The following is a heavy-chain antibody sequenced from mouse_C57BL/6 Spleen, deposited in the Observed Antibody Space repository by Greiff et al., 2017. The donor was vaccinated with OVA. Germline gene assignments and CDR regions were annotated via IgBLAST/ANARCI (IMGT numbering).Heavy chain of an antibody. V-gene: IGHV5-9-1*02. D-gene: IGHD1-1*01. CDR3: TRITTVVEYFDY. CDR2: ISSGGDYI. CDR1: GFTFSSYA. Sequence: EVHLVESGEGLVKPGGSLKLSCAASGFTFSSYAMSWVRQTPEKRLEWVAYISSGGDYIYYADTVKGRFTISRDNARNTLYLQMSSLKSEDTAMYYCTRITTVVEYFDYWGQGTTLTVSS. J-gene: IGHJ2*01.